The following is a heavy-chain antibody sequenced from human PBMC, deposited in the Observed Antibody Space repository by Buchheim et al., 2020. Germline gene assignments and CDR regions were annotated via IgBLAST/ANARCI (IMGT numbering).Heavy chain of an antibody. CDR2: INGDGSST. CDR1: GFTFSSYW. CDR3: ARCVYSDVNYYSGY. Sequence: EVQLVESGGGLVQPGGSLRLSCAASGFTFSSYWMHWVRQAPGKGLVWVSRINGDGSSTSYADSVKGRFTISRDNAKNTLYVQMNSLRAEDTSAYYCARCVYSDVNYYSGYWGQGTL. V-gene: IGHV3-74*01. J-gene: IGHJ4*02. D-gene: IGHD5-18*01.